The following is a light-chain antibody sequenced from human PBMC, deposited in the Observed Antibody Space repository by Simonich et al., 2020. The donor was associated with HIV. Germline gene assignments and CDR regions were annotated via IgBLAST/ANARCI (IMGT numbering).Light chain of an antibody. CDR3: QSYDSSNQV. CDR1: SGSIASNY. Sequence: NFMLTQPHSVSESPGKTVTISCTPSSGSIASNYVQWYQQRPGRAPTTVIYEANQRPSGVPDRFSGSIDSSSNSASLTISGLKTEDEADYYCQSYDSSNQVFGGGTKLTVL. V-gene: IGLV6-57*03. CDR2: EAN. J-gene: IGLJ3*02.